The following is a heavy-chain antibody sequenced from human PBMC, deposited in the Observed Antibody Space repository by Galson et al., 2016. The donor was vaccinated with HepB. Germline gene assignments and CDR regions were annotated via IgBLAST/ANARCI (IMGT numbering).Heavy chain of an antibody. J-gene: IGHJ4*02. CDR3: ARDRWLEPLDY. CDR1: GFTFSSYS. CDR2: ISSSSRYI. V-gene: IGHV3-21*01. D-gene: IGHD6-19*01. Sequence: SLRLSCAASGFTFSSYSMNWVRQAPGKGLEWVSSISSSSRYIYYADSVKGRFTISRDNAKNSLYLQMNSLRAEDTAVYYCARDRWLEPLDYWGQGTLVTVSS.